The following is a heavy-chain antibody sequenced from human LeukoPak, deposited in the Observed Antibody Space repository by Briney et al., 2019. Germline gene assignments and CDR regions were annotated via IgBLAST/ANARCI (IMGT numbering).Heavy chain of an antibody. CDR3: ARASLSYGQEGWFDP. J-gene: IGHJ5*02. CDR2: INPSGGST. Sequence: VASVKVSCKASGYTFTSYYMHWVRQAPGQGLEWMGIINPSGGSTSYAQEFQGRVTMTRDMSTSTVYMELSSLRSEDTAVYYCARASLSYGQEGWFDPWGQGTLVTVSS. CDR1: GYTFTSYY. D-gene: IGHD5-18*01. V-gene: IGHV1-46*01.